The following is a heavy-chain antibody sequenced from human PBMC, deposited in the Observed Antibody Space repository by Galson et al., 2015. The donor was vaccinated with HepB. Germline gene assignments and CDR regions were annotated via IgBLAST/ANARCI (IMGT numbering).Heavy chain of an antibody. V-gene: IGHV3-21*01. CDR3: ARDLAAGDS. D-gene: IGHD6-13*01. J-gene: IGHJ4*02. Sequence: SLRLSCAASGFTFSIYSMNWVRQAPGKGLEWVSSITDNGDVYYAVSVKGRFSISRDNAQNSLYLQMSSLRAEDTAMYYCARDLAAGDSWGQGTLVTVSS. CDR1: GFTFSIYS. CDR2: ITDNGDV.